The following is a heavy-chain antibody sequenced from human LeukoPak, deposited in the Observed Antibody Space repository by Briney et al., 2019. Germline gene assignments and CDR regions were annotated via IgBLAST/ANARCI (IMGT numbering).Heavy chain of an antibody. Sequence: MSSETLSLTCTVSGGSINNYYWSWIRQLAGKGLGWIGRIYTRGSTNYNPPLKSRVTMSVDTSKNQFSLKLSSVTAADTAVYYCARGRYCSADICSGGDAFDIWGQGTMVSVYS. D-gene: IGHD2-15*01. CDR1: GGSINNYY. V-gene: IGHV4-4*07. CDR3: ARGRYCSADICSGGDAFDI. J-gene: IGHJ3*02. CDR2: IYTRGST.